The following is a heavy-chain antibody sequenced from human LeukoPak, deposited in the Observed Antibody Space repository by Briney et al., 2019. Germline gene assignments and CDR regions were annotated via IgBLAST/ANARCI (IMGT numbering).Heavy chain of an antibody. V-gene: IGHV3-30-3*01. CDR3: ASLGDRLVSDY. Sequence: GGSLRLSCAASGFTFSSYAMHSVRQAPGKGLEWVAVISYDGSNKYYADFVKGRFTISRDNSKNTLYLQMNSLRAEDTAVYYCASLGDRLVSDYWGQGTLVTVSS. CDR2: ISYDGSNK. CDR1: GFTFSSYA. D-gene: IGHD6-19*01. J-gene: IGHJ4*02.